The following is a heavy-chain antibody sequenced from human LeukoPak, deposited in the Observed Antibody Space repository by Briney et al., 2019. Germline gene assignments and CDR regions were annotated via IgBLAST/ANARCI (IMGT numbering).Heavy chain of an antibody. V-gene: IGHV1-8*01. Sequence: ASVKVSCKASGYTFTSYDINWVRQATGQGLEWMGWMNPNNGNTGYAQKFQGRVTMTRNTSISTAYMELSSLRSEDTAVYYCARLDQGIAVAGGGLTSYYYYGMDVWGQGTTVTVSS. CDR3: ARLDQGIAVAGGGLTSYYYYGMDV. D-gene: IGHD6-19*01. CDR1: GYTFTSYD. CDR2: MNPNNGNT. J-gene: IGHJ6*02.